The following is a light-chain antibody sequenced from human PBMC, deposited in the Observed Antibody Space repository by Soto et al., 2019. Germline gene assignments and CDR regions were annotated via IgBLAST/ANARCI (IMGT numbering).Light chain of an antibody. CDR2: DAI. CDR3: QQRSKWVI. V-gene: IGKV3-11*01. J-gene: IGKJ4*01. CDR1: ENVYEY. Sequence: EIELTQSPATLSLSPGERATLSCRASENVYEYLAWYQQKPGQAPRLLIYDAINRATGIPARFSGSGSGTYFTLTSGSLEPEDLGFYYCQQRSKWVISGRGTKVETK.